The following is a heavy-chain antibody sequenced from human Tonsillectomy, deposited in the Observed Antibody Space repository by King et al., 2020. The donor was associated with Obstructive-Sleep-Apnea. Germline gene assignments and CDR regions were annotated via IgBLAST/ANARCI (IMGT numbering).Heavy chain of an antibody. CDR3: ARGSGYVDY. V-gene: IGHV4-34*01. CDR2: INQSGST. J-gene: IGHJ4*02. Sequence: VQLQQWGAGLLKPSETLSLTCAVYGGSFSGYYWSWIRQTPGKGLEWIGEINQSGSTNYNPSLKSRVTMSVDTSKNHFSLKLSSVTAAATAVYYCARGSGYVDYWGQGTLVTVSS. CDR1: GGSFSGYY. D-gene: IGHD1-26*01.